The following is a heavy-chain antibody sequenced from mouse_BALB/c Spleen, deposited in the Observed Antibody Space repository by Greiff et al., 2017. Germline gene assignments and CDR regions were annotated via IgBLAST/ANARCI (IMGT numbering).Heavy chain of an antibody. CDR1: GFTFSSYA. V-gene: IGHV5-9-4*01. Sequence: DVMLVESGGGLVKPGGSLKLSCAASGFTFSSYAMSWVRQSPEKRLEWVAEISSGGSYTYYPDTVTGRFTISRDNAKNTLYLEMSSLRSEDTAMYYCARVEYYYGSSLFAYWGQGTLVTVSA. D-gene: IGHD1-1*01. CDR2: ISSGGSYT. CDR3: ARVEYYYGSSLFAY. J-gene: IGHJ3*01.